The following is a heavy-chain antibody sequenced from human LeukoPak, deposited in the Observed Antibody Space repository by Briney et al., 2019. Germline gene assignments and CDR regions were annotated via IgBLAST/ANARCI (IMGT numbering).Heavy chain of an antibody. CDR3: ASGWKGYDYVWGSYRNDY. D-gene: IGHD3-16*02. CDR2: IWYDGSNR. V-gene: IGHV3-33*01. CDR1: GFTFSSYG. J-gene: IGHJ4*02. Sequence: GGSLRLSCAASGFTFSSYGMHWVRQAPGKGLEWVAVIWYDGSNRYYADSVKGRFTISRDNSKNTLYLQMNSLRAEDTAVYYCASGWKGYDYVWGSYRNDYWGQGTLVTVSS.